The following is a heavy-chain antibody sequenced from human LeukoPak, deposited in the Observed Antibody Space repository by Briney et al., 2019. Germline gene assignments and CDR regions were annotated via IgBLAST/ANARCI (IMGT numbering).Heavy chain of an antibody. D-gene: IGHD3-22*01. Sequence: SETLSLTCTVSSDFFSSVTDYWAWIRQPPGKGLEWIASGDYSGSTYYNPSLKSRVTISVDTSKNQFSLKLSSVTAADTAVYYCARDLLSWGYYDSSGYYFDYWGQGTLVTVSS. J-gene: IGHJ4*02. CDR1: SDFFSSVTDY. CDR2: GDYSGST. CDR3: ARDLLSWGYYDSSGYYFDY. V-gene: IGHV4-39*07.